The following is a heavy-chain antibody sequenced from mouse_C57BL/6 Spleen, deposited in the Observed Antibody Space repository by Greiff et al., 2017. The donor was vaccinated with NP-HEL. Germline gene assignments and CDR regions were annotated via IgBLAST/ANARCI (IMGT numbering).Heavy chain of an antibody. CDR1: GFSLTSYG. CDR2: IWRGGST. V-gene: IGHV2-5*01. Sequence: VQLQQSGPGLVQPSQSLSITCTVSGFSLTSYGVHWVRQSPGKGLEWLGVIWRGGSTDYNAAFMSRLSITKDNSKSQVFFKMNSLQADDTAIYYCAKNHDGHYGDYYAMDYWGQGTSVTVSS. J-gene: IGHJ4*01. CDR3: AKNHDGHYGDYYAMDY. D-gene: IGHD2-3*01.